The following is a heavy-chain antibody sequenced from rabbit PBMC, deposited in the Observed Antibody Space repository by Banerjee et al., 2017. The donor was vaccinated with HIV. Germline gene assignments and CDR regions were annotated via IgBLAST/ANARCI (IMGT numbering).Heavy chain of an antibody. Sequence: QEQLEESGGDLVKPEGSLTLTCKASAFSFSNKYVMCWVRQAPGKGLEWIACIGAGSSGTTYYASWAKGRFTISKTSSTTVTLQMTSLTAADTATYFCARDLAGVIGWNFNLWGPGTLVTVS. CDR2: IGAGSSGTT. J-gene: IGHJ4*01. CDR1: AFSFSNKYV. D-gene: IGHD4-1*01. CDR3: ARDLAGVIGWNFNL. V-gene: IGHV1S45*01.